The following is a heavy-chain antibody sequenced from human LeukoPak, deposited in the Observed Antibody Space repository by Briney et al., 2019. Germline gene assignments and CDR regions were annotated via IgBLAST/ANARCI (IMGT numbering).Heavy chain of an antibody. D-gene: IGHD2-2*01. CDR1: GFTFSSFW. CDR2: IEGDGSEK. CDR3: AKRAYCSSSGCTFDY. V-gene: IGHV3-7*01. Sequence: QTGVSLRLSCAASGFTFSSFWMNWVRHTPGKGLEWVANIEGDGSEKNYMDSVKGRFTISRDNAKKSLHLQMNSLRAEDTAVYYCAKRAYCSSSGCTFDYWGQGTLVTVSS. J-gene: IGHJ4*02.